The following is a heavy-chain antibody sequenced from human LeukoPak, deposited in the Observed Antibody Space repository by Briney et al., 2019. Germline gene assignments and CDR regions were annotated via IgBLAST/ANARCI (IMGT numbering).Heavy chain of an antibody. J-gene: IGHJ4*02. D-gene: IGHD4-17*01. Sequence: SVKVSCKASGGTFSSYAISWMRQAPGQGLEWMGGIIPIFGTANYAQRFQGRVTITADESTSTAYMELSSLRSEDTAVYYCARSGDYDDYATRHYFDYWGQGTLVTVSS. V-gene: IGHV1-69*01. CDR1: GGTFSSYA. CDR3: ARSGDYDDYATRHYFDY. CDR2: IIPIFGTA.